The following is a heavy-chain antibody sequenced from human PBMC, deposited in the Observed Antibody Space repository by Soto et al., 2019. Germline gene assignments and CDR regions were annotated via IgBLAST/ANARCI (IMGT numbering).Heavy chain of an antibody. V-gene: IGHV5-51*01. CDR3: ARHIGGGSWYYYYYGMDV. CDR2: IYPGDSDT. J-gene: IGHJ6*02. D-gene: IGHD2-15*01. Sequence: PGESLKISCNGSGYSFTSYWIGWVRQMPGKGLEWMGIIYPGDSDTRYSPSFQGQVTISADKSISTAYLQWSSLKASDTAMYYCARHIGGGSWYYYYYGMDVWGQGTTVTVSS. CDR1: GYSFTSYW.